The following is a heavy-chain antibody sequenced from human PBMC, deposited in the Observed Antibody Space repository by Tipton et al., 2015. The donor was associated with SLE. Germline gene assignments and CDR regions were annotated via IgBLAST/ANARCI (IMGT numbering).Heavy chain of an antibody. CDR3: ARGTGIERNYYYYYYMDV. CDR2: ISSSGSA. J-gene: IGHJ6*03. V-gene: IGHV4-61*02. Sequence: TLSLTCTVSGGSISSGRYYWNWIRQPAGRGPEWIGRISSSGSANYSPSLESRVTISLDTSKNQFSLKLGSVTAADTAMYYCARGTGIERNYYYYYYMDVWGKGTTVTVSS. D-gene: IGHD3-10*01. CDR1: GGSISSGRYY.